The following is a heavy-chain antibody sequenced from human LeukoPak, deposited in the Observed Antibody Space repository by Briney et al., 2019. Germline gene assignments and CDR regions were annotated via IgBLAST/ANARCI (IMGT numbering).Heavy chain of an antibody. D-gene: IGHD6-13*01. CDR2: IYYSGST. Sequence: SETLSLTCTVSGGSLSSYYWSWIRQPPGKGLEWIGYIYYSGSTNYNPSLKSRVTISVDTSKNQFSLKLSSVTAADTAVYYCARDVRYSSSRHWFDPWGQGTLVTVSS. J-gene: IGHJ5*02. V-gene: IGHV4-59*01. CDR1: GGSLSSYY. CDR3: ARDVRYSSSRHWFDP.